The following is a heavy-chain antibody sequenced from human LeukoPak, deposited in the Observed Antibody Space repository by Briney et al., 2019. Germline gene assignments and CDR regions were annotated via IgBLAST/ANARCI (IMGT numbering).Heavy chain of an antibody. CDR1: GGTFSSYA. CDR3: ARAWGLNGNMWHDAFDI. CDR2: IIPILGIA. D-gene: IGHD1-20*01. Sequence: SVKVSCKASGGTFSSYAISWVRQAPGQGLEWMGRIIPILGIANYAQKFQGRVTITADKSTSTAYMELSSLRSEDTAVYYCARAWGLNGNMWHDAFDIWGQGTMVTVSS. V-gene: IGHV1-69*04. J-gene: IGHJ3*02.